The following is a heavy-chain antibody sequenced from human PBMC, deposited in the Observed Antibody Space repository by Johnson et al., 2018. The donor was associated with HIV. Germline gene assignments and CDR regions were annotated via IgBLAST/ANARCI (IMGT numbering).Heavy chain of an antibody. J-gene: IGHJ3*02. CDR2: ISGSGGST. Sequence: VQLVESGGGLVQPGGSLRLSCAASEFSFTTQAMNWGRQAPGKGLEWVSAISGSGGSTYYAASVKGRFTISRDNSKNTLYLQMKSLRAEDTAVYYCAKDQGRGSYYPNDAFDIWGQGTMVTVSS. D-gene: IGHD1-26*01. CDR1: EFSFTTQA. CDR3: AKDQGRGSYYPNDAFDI. V-gene: IGHV3-23*04.